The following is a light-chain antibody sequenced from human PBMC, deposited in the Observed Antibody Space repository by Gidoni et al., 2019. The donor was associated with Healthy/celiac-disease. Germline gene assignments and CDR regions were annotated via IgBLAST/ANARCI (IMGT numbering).Light chain of an antibody. J-gene: IGKJ2*01. CDR3: QQYNKA. CDR2: GAS. CDR1: QSVSSN. Sequence: EIVMTQSPATLSVSPGERATLSCRASQSVSSNLAWYQQKPGQAPRLLIYGASIRATGIPARFSVSGSGTEFTLTISILQSEDFAVYYCQQYNKAFGQGTKLEIK. V-gene: IGKV3D-15*03.